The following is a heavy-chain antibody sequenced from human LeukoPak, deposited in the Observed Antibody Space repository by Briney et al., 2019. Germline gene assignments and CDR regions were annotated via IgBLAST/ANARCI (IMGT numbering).Heavy chain of an antibody. CDR2: IYHSGST. D-gene: IGHD2-2*01. CDR3: ARWPLYCSSTSCYEYYYYCYMDV. V-gene: IGHV4-38-2*01. CDR1: GYSISSGYY. J-gene: IGHJ6*03. Sequence: PSETLSLTCAVSGYSISSGYYWGWIRQPPGKGLEWIGSIYHSGSTYYNPSLKSRVTISVDTSKNQFSLKLSSVTAADTAVYYCARWPLYCSSTSCYEYYYYCYMDVWGKGTTVTVSS.